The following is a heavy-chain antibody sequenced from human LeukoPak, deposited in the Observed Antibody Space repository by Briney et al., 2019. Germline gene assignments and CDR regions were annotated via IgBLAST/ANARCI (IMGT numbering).Heavy chain of an antibody. Sequence: GGSLRLSCAASGFSFSDYSMTWVRQAPGKELEWVSVIYSGGSTYYADSVKGRFTISRDNSKNTLYLQMNSLRAEDTAVYYCATALYCSSTNCYLDYWGQGTLVTVSS. CDR2: IYSGGST. CDR3: ATALYCSSTNCYLDY. V-gene: IGHV3-53*01. D-gene: IGHD2-2*01. CDR1: GFSFSDYS. J-gene: IGHJ4*02.